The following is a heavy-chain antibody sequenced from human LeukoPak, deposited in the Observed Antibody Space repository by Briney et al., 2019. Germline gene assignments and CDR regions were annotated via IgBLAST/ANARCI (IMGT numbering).Heavy chain of an antibody. V-gene: IGHV4-30-4*07. CDR2: IYYSGST. J-gene: IGHJ4*02. CDR1: GGSISSGGYS. Sequence: TLSLTGAVSGGSISSGGYSWSWIQQPPGKGLEWIGYIYYSGSTYYNPSLKSRVTISVDTSKNQFSLKLSSVTAADTAVYYCAGDDSSGYYYFFDYWGQGTLVTVSS. CDR3: AGDDSSGYYYFFDY. D-gene: IGHD3-22*01.